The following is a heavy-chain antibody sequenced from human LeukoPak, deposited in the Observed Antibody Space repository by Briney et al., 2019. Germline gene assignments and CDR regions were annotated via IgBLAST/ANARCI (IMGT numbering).Heavy chain of an antibody. V-gene: IGHV4-34*01. CDR2: INHSGST. CDR1: GGSISSYY. CDR3: ATYYYDSSGYYYLGY. Sequence: SETLSLTCTVSGGSISSYYWSWIRQPPGKGLEWIGEINHSGSTNYNPSLKSRVTISVDTSKNQFSLKLSSVTAADTAVHYCATYYYDSSGYYYLGYWGQGTLVTVSS. J-gene: IGHJ4*02. D-gene: IGHD3-22*01.